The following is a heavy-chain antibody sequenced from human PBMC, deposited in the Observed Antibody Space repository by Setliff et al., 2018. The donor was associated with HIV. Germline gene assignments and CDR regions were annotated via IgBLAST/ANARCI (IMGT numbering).Heavy chain of an antibody. CDR2: IYTTERI. CDR1: GGSISSGDYY. CDR3: ARPGSSSYYYAMDV. Sequence: SETLSLTCTVSGGSISSGDYYWSWIRQPPGKGLEWIATIYTTERISYNPSLRSRVTISVETSQNLFSLRLRSVTAADTGVYYCARPGSSSYYYAMDVWGLGTTVTVSS. J-gene: IGHJ6*02. V-gene: IGHV4-39*07. D-gene: IGHD3-10*01.